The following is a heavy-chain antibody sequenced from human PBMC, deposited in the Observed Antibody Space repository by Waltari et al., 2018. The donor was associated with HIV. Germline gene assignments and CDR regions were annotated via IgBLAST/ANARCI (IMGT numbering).Heavy chain of an antibody. Sequence: QVKLVQSGAEVKKPGASVQVSCKTSGYIFSGPYIHWVRQVPGQGLEWMGCHKPNNVKTRFAQRDRGSVSLPRDMSVSSADMYVGNLRYDYTAVYYCLRDFGYCDSSTCYIYYAMDVWGQGTTVTVSS. V-gene: IGHV1-2*02. J-gene: IGHJ6*02. CDR1: GYIFSGPY. D-gene: IGHD2-2*02. CDR3: LRDFGYCDSSTCYIYYAMDV. CDR2: HKPNNVKT.